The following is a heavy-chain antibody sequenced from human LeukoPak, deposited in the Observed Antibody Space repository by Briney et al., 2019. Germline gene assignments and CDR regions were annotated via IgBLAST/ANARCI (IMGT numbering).Heavy chain of an antibody. CDR3: ARDGYVYSYGRDGFDY. CDR2: TSAYNGNT. D-gene: IGHD5-18*01. CDR1: GYTFTSYC. J-gene: IGHJ4*02. V-gene: IGHV1-18*01. Sequence: ASVKVSCKASGYTFTSYCISWVRQAPGQWLEWMGWTSAYNGNTKYAQKLQGRVTMTTDTSTSTAYMELRSLRSDDTDVYYCARDGYVYSYGRDGFDYWGQGTLVTVSS.